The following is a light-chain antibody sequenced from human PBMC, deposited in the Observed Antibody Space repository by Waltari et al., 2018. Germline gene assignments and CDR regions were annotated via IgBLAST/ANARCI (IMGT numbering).Light chain of an antibody. CDR3: TSFADTNNPGV. CDR2: DVS. CDR1: SSDVGGYDF. Sequence: QSALTQPPSASGSPGQSVTISCTGTSSDVGGYDFFSWYQQHPGTAPTLMIFDVSKRPKGCPVHCSGAKFANPASLTVAGLQAEDEADYSCTSFADTNNPGVCGGGTKVTVL. V-gene: IGLV2-8*01. J-gene: IGLJ2*01.